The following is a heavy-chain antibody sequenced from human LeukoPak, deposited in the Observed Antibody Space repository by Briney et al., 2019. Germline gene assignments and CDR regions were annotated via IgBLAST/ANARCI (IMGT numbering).Heavy chain of an antibody. V-gene: IGHV3-30-3*01. CDR2: ISYDGSNK. Sequence: GGSLRLSCAASGFTFSSYAMHWVRQAPGKGLEWVAVISYDGSNKYYADSVKGRFTISRDNSKNTLYLQMNSLRAEDTAVYYCARVSELGMADYFDYWGQGTLVTVSS. J-gene: IGHJ4*02. CDR1: GFTFSSYA. D-gene: IGHD1-14*01. CDR3: ARVSELGMADYFDY.